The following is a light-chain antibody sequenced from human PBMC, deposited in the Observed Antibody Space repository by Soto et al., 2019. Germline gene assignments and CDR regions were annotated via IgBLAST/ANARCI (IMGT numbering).Light chain of an antibody. V-gene: IGLV2-11*01. CDR3: SSYTSSSLYV. J-gene: IGLJ1*01. CDR2: DVS. Sequence: QSALTQPRSVSGSPGQSVTISCTGTSSDVGGYNYVSWYQHNPGKAPKLMIFDVSARPSGVPDRFSGSKSANTASLTISGLQAEDEADYYCSSYTSSSLYVFGTGTKLTVL. CDR1: SSDVGGYNY.